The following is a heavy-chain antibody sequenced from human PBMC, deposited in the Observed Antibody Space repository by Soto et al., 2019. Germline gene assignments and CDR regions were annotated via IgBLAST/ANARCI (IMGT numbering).Heavy chain of an antibody. CDR1: GYTFTSYA. CDR2: INAGNGNT. Sequence: QVQLVQSGAEVKKPGASVKVSCKASGYTFTSYAMHWVRQAPGQRLEWMGWINAGNGNTKYSQKFQGRVTITRDTSASTAYMEQRSLRSEATAVYYCAREILWFGAYPHPNWFDPWGQGTLVTVSS. J-gene: IGHJ5*02. D-gene: IGHD3-10*01. V-gene: IGHV1-3*01. CDR3: AREILWFGAYPHPNWFDP.